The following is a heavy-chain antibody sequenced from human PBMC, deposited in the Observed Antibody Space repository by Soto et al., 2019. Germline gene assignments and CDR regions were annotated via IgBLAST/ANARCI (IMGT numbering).Heavy chain of an antibody. V-gene: IGHV1-2*04. Sequence: ASVKVSCKASGYTFTGCYIHWVRQAPGQGLEWMGWVNPNSGGTNYAQKFQGWVTMTRDTSISTAYMELSRRRSDDTAVYYCVTSRVSIAVAGETEYYFDYWGQGTLVTVSS. D-gene: IGHD6-19*01. J-gene: IGHJ4*02. CDR2: VNPNSGGT. CDR1: GYTFTGCY. CDR3: VTSRVSIAVAGETEYYFDY.